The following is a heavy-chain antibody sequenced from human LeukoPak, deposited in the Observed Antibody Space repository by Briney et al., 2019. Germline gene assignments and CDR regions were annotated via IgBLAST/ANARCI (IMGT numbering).Heavy chain of an antibody. D-gene: IGHD2-8*02. CDR3: ARVGAVTGAFDY. Sequence: GGSLRLSCAASGFTFSNYAMHWVRQAPGKGLEWVAVISKDGTNEKYADSVKGRFTISRDNAKNTLYLQMNSLRAEDTAVYYCARVGAVTGAFDYWGQGTLVTASS. J-gene: IGHJ4*02. CDR2: ISKDGTNE. V-gene: IGHV3-30*04. CDR1: GFTFSNYA.